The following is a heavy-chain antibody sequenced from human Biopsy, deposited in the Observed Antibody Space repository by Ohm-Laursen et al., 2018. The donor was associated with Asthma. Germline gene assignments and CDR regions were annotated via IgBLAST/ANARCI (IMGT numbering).Heavy chain of an antibody. Sequence: SDTLSLTCTVSGGSISSGAYYWSWVRQPPGKGLEWIGYIYYIGSTYYNPSLKSRVAISLDTSKNQLSLKLSPVTAADTAVYFCARRGGVRRYFDYWGQGTLVTVSS. D-gene: IGHD3-16*01. V-gene: IGHV4-30-4*02. CDR2: IYYIGST. J-gene: IGHJ4*02. CDR1: GGSISSGAYY. CDR3: ARRGGVRRYFDY.